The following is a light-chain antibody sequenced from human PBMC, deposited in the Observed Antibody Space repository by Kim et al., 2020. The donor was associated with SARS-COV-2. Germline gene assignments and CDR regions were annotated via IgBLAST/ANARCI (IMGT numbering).Light chain of an antibody. CDR2: GAS. CDR3: HQYSNSPQYT. J-gene: IGKJ2*01. V-gene: IGKV3-20*01. CDR1: RSMSTSY. Sequence: PDDRASPSSRASRSMSTSYLTWYQQKPGQAPRLLIDGASRRASGIPARFSGSESGTDFILTINSLQPEDAAIYYCHQYSNSPQYTFGQGTKLEI.